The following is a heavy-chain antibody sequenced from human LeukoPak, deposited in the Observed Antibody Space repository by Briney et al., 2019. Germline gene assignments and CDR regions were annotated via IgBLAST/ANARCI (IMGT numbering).Heavy chain of an antibody. J-gene: IGHJ4*02. D-gene: IGHD4-17*01. V-gene: IGHV1-46*01. CDR1: GYTFTSYY. CDR2: INPSGGST. Sequence: ASVKVSCTASGYTFTSYYMHWVRQAPGQGLEWMGIINPSGGSTSCAQKFQGRVTMTRDTSTSTVYMELSSLRSEDTAVYYCARDRNYGDYSRVCMDYWGQGTLVTVSS. CDR3: ARDRNYGDYSRVCMDY.